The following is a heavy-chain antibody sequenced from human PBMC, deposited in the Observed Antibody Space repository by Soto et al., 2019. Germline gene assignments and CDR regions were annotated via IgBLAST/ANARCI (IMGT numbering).Heavy chain of an antibody. J-gene: IGHJ5*02. CDR2: INPNSGGT. D-gene: IGHD1-26*01. CDR1: GYTFTGYY. Sequence: ASVKVSCKASGYTFTGYYMHCVLQSPVQWLEWMGWINPNSGGTNYAQKFQGWVTMTRDTSISTAYMELSRLRSDDTAVYYCARVGIVGVTSGEHNWFDPWGQGTLVTVSS. V-gene: IGHV1-2*04. CDR3: ARVGIVGVTSGEHNWFDP.